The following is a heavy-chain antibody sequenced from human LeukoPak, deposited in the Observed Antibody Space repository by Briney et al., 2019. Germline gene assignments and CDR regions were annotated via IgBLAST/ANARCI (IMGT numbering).Heavy chain of an antibody. D-gene: IGHD4-17*01. Sequence: ASVKVSCKASGGTFSSYAISWVRQAPGQGLEWMGWISAYNSNTNFAQKLQGRVTMTTDTSTSTAYMELRSLRSDDTAVYYCARDLAYNYGDPHYFDYWGQGTLVTVSS. V-gene: IGHV1-18*01. CDR3: ARDLAYNYGDPHYFDY. J-gene: IGHJ4*02. CDR1: GGTFSSYA. CDR2: ISAYNSNT.